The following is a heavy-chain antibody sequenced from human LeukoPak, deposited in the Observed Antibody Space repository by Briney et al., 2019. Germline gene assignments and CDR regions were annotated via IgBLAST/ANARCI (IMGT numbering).Heavy chain of an antibody. J-gene: IGHJ4*02. CDR2: LNPNSGNT. V-gene: IGHV1-8*01. Sequence: GASVKVSCKASGYTFTSYDINWVRQATGQGLEWMGWLNPNSGNTGYAQNFQGRVTMTGNTSITTAYMELSSLRSEDTAVYYCARAQAIAAAGPDFDYWGQGTLVTVSS. CDR1: GYTFTSYD. D-gene: IGHD6-13*01. CDR3: ARAQAIAAAGPDFDY.